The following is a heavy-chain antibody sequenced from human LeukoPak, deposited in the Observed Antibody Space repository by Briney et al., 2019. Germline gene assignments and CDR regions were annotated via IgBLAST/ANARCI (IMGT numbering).Heavy chain of an antibody. CDR1: GFTFSSYA. CDR2: ISGSGGST. V-gene: IGHV3-23*01. J-gene: IGHJ4*02. D-gene: IGHD4-23*01. CDR3: AKDLGSTVVTPVGFDY. Sequence: GGSLRLSCAASGFTFSSYAMSWVRQAPGKGLEWVSAISGSGGSTYYADSVKGRFTISRDNSKNTLYLRMNSLRAEDTAVYYCAKDLGSTVVTPVGFDYWGQGTLVTVSS.